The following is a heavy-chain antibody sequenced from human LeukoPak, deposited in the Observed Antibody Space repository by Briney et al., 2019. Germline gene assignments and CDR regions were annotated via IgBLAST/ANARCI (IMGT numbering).Heavy chain of an antibody. Sequence: GESLKISCKGSGYSFTSYWIGWVRQMPGKGLEWMGIIYPGDSDTRYSPSFQGQVAISADKSISTAYLQWSSLKASDTAMYYCARQHTAMVLGALEDGMDVWGQGTTVTVSS. J-gene: IGHJ6*02. CDR2: IYPGDSDT. CDR1: GYSFTSYW. D-gene: IGHD5-18*01. V-gene: IGHV5-51*01. CDR3: ARQHTAMVLGALEDGMDV.